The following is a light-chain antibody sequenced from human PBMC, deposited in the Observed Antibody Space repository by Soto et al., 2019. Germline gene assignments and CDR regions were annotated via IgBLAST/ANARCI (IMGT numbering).Light chain of an antibody. V-gene: IGLV1-44*01. J-gene: IGLJ2*01. CDR1: SSNIGSNS. CDR3: TSWDDSILGPL. Sequence: QSVLTQPPSASGTPGQRVTISCSGSSSNIGSNSANWYQQLPATDPPLLIYSNNPQRSGVPDRFSGATSGTSATLAIIGRQYEDEADYYCTSWDDSILGPLFGGGTKLTVL. CDR2: SNN.